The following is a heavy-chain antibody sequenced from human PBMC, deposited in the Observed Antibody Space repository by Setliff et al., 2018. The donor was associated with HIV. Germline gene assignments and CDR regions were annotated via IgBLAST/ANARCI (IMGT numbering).Heavy chain of an antibody. CDR1: GFIFGDYA. J-gene: IGHJ5*02. CDR2: IRSKAYGGTP. V-gene: IGHV3-49*04. D-gene: IGHD4-17*01. CDR3: SRGGRPTDEYVWFDP. Sequence: GGSLRLSCTTSGFIFGDYAMTWVRQAPGKGLECVGFIRSKAYGGTPEYAASVKDSFTISRDDSKSIAYLQMDSLKTEDTAVYYCSRGGRPTDEYVWFDPWGQGTLVTVSS.